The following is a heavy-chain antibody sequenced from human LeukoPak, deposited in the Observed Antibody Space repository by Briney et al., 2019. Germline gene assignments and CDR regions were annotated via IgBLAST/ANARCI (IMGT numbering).Heavy chain of an antibody. CDR3: ASSVGSTDY. J-gene: IGHJ4*02. Sequence: SETLSLTCAVYGVSFSAYYWTWIRQSPGKGLEWIGEINHRGGTNYNPSLKSRLTISVDTSKNQFSLKLGSVTAADTAMYYCASSVGSTDYWGQGALVTVSS. V-gene: IGHV4-34*01. D-gene: IGHD1-26*01. CDR1: GVSFSAYY. CDR2: INHRGGT.